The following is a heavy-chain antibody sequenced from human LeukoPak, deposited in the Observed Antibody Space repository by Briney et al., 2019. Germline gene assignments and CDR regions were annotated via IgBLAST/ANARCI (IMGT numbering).Heavy chain of an antibody. CDR3: ARMYIKWGRYLQH. J-gene: IGHJ1*01. V-gene: IGHV4-4*07. Sequence: SETLSLTCTVSGYTISSGYYWGWIRQPAGKGLEWIGRIYTSGSTNYNPSLKSRVTMSVDTSKNQFSLKLSSVTAADTAVYYCARMYIKWGRYLQHWGQGTLVTVSS. CDR2: IYTSGST. CDR1: GYTISSGYY. D-gene: IGHD1-26*01.